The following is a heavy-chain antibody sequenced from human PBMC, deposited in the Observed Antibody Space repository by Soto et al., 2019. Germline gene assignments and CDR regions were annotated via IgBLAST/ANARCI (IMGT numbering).Heavy chain of an antibody. CDR1: GFTVSSNY. J-gene: IGHJ6*03. Sequence: GGSLRLSCAASGFTVSSNYMSWVRQAPGKGLEWVSAISGSGGSTYYADSVKGRFTISRDNSKNTLYLQMNSLRAEDTAVYYCAKIYCSSTSCYEAYYYYYMDVWGKGTTVTVSS. V-gene: IGHV3-23*01. CDR3: AKIYCSSTSCYEAYYYYYMDV. D-gene: IGHD2-2*01. CDR2: ISGSGGST.